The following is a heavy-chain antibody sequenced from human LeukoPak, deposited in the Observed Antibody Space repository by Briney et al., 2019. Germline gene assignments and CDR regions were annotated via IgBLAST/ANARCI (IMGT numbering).Heavy chain of an antibody. CDR3: ARSVKVYYDSSGYYYFDY. J-gene: IGHJ4*02. CDR2: INPNSGGT. CDR1: GYTLTVYY. D-gene: IGHD3-22*01. Sequence: ASVKVSCKASGYTLTVYYIHWVRQAPGQGLEWLGWINPNSGGTNFAQKFLGRVTMTRDTSISTAYMELSRLRSDDTAVYYCARSVKVYYDSSGYYYFDYWGQGTLVTVSS. V-gene: IGHV1-2*02.